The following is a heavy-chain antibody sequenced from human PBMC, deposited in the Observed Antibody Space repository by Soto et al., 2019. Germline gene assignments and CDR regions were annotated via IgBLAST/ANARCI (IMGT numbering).Heavy chain of an antibody. Sequence: GGSLRLSCAASGFVFSASARHWVRQAPGKRPEWVGRIRSEAHSYATGYSASLKGRFTISRDDSKNTAYLQMTGLETGDTAVYYCARYDTFDYWGQGTHVTVSS. D-gene: IGHD3-9*01. CDR2: IRSEAHSYAT. CDR1: GFVFSASA. CDR3: ARYDTFDY. V-gene: IGHV3-73*01. J-gene: IGHJ4*02.